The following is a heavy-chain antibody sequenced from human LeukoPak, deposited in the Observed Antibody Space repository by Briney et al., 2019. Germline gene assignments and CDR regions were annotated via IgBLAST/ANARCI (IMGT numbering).Heavy chain of an antibody. CDR2: IRYDGSEG. J-gene: IGHJ4*02. Sequence: PGGSPRLSCAASGFTFSTYGMHWVRQAPGKGLDWVAFIRYDGSEGYYADSVKDRFTVSRDNSKNTLYLQMNSLRVEGTAVYYCAKVGYGWYEVDYWGQGTLVTVSS. CDR1: GFTFSTYG. CDR3: AKVGYGWYEVDY. V-gene: IGHV3-30*02. D-gene: IGHD6-19*01.